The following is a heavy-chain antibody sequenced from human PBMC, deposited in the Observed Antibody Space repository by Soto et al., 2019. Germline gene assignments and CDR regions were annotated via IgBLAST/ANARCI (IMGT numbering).Heavy chain of an antibody. CDR1: GFTFSSYG. CDR2: IWYDGSNK. J-gene: IGHJ4*02. Sequence: QVQLVESGGGVVQPGRSLRLSCAASGFTFSSYGMHWVRQAPGKGLEWVAVIWYDGSNKYYADSVKGRFTISRDNSKNTLYLQMNSLRAKDTAVYYCARDYEYDSCGYYSIFDYWGQGTLVTVSS. D-gene: IGHD3-22*01. V-gene: IGHV3-33*01. CDR3: ARDYEYDSCGYYSIFDY.